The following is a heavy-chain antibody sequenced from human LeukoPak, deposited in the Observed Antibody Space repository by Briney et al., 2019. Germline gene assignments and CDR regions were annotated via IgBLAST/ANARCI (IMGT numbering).Heavy chain of an antibody. CDR2: IWIDGSRE. D-gene: IGHD1-20*01. Sequence: GGSLRLSCAASGFTLSSYAMHWVRQAPGEGLEWVARIWIDGSREDYGDSVKGRFTIYRDNSNNTLHLQMSSLRAEETAVYFCASDSGITGIQRAIDYWGHGTLVTVSS. CDR1: GFTLSSYA. V-gene: IGHV3-33*01. CDR3: ASDSGITGIQRAIDY. J-gene: IGHJ4*01.